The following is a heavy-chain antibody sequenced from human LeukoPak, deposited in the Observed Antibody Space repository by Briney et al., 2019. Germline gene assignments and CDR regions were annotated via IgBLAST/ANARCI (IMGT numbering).Heavy chain of an antibody. J-gene: IGHJ5*02. D-gene: IGHD6-13*01. Sequence: KPSETLSLTCAVYGGSFSGYYWSWIRQPPGKGLEWIGEINHSRSTNYNPSLKSRVTISVDTSKNQFSLKLSSVTAADTAVYYCARGLGYSSSWYPWFDPWGQGTLVTVSS. V-gene: IGHV4-34*01. CDR2: INHSRST. CDR3: ARGLGYSSSWYPWFDP. CDR1: GGSFSGYY.